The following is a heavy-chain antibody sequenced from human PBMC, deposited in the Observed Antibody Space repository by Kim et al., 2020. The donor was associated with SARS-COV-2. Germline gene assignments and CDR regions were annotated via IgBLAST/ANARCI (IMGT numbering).Heavy chain of an antibody. V-gene: IGHV4-39*01. CDR2: IYYSGST. D-gene: IGHD6-19*01. CDR1: GGSISSSSYY. CDR3: ARKSRGSGNAEYFQH. Sequence: SETLSLTCTVSGGSISSSSYYWGWIRQPPGKGLEWIGSIYYSGSTYYNPSLKSRVTISVDTSKNQFSLKLSSVTAADTAVYYCARKSRGSGNAEYFQHWGQGTLVTVSS. J-gene: IGHJ1*01.